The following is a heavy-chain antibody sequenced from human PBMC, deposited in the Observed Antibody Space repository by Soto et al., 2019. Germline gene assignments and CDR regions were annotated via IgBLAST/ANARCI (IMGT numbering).Heavy chain of an antibody. D-gene: IGHD1-7*01. CDR3: ARVEVTGTSKDY. Sequence: PSETLSLTCTVSGGSISSGGYYWSWIRQHPGKGLEWIGYIYYSGSTYNNPSLKSRVTISVDTSKNQFSLKLSSVTAADTAVYYCARVEVTGTSKDYWGQGTRVTVSS. CDR2: IYYSGST. V-gene: IGHV4-31*03. CDR1: GGSISSGGYY. J-gene: IGHJ4*02.